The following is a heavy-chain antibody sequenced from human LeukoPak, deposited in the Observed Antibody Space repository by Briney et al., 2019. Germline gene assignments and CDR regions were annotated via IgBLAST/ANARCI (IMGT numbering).Heavy chain of an antibody. CDR1: GGSISSGGYY. CDR3: AREHITIFGVVIIRPYFDY. D-gene: IGHD3-3*01. V-gene: IGHV4-31*03. Sequence: PSETLSLTCTVSGGSISSGGYYWSWIRQHPGKGLEWIGYIYYSGSTYYNPSLKSRVTISVDTSKNQFSLKLSSVTAADTAVYYCAREHITIFGVVIIRPYFDYWGQGTLVTVSS. J-gene: IGHJ4*02. CDR2: IYYSGST.